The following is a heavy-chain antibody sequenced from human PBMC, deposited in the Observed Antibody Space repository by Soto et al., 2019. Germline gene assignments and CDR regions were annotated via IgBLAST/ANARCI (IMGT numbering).Heavy chain of an antibody. J-gene: IGHJ4*02. Sequence: GGSLRLSCAASGFTFSSYAMHWVRQAPGKGLEWVANIKQDGSEKYYVDSVKGRFTISRDNAKNSLYLEMNSLRVEDTAVYYCARSWAVGTLDYWGQGTLVTVSS. D-gene: IGHD1-26*01. CDR1: GFTFSSYA. V-gene: IGHV3-7*01. CDR3: ARSWAVGTLDY. CDR2: IKQDGSEK.